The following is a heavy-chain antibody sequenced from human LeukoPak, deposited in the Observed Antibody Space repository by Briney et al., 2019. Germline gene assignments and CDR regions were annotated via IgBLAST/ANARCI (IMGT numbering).Heavy chain of an antibody. CDR1: GYTFTSYY. D-gene: IGHD3-10*01. Sequence: ASVKVSCKASGYTFTSYYMHWVRQAPGQGLEWMGIINPSGGSTSYAQKFQARVTMTRDTSTTTVYMELCSLRSEDTAVYYCARGPPPYGSGTCYLDYWGQGTLVTVSS. CDR2: INPSGGST. CDR3: ARGPPPYGSGTCYLDY. J-gene: IGHJ4*02. V-gene: IGHV1-46*01.